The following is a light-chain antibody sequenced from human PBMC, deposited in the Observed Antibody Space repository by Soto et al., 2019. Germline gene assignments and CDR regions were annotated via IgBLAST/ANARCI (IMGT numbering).Light chain of an antibody. Sequence: DIQMTQSPSSRSASVGDRVTITCRASQGISNYLAWHQQKPGKVPKLLIYAASILESGVPSRFSGSRSGTDFTHNIRRLQPEGFATYYWRNYKNALFTLGPGTKVDIK. J-gene: IGKJ3*01. CDR1: QGISNY. CDR3: RNYKNALFT. V-gene: IGKV1-27*01. CDR2: AAS.